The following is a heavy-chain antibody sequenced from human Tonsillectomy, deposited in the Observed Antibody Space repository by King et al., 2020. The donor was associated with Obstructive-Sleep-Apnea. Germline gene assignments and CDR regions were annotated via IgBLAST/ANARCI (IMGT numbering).Heavy chain of an antibody. Sequence: VQLQESGPGLVKPSETLSLTCTVSGGSISSYYWSWIRQPPGKGMEWIGYIYYSGSTNYNPSLKSRVTISVDTSKNQFSLKLSSVTAADTAVYYCARLTYYYGSGTENYWFDPWGQGTLVTVSS. V-gene: IGHV4-59*08. D-gene: IGHD3-10*01. CDR2: IYYSGST. CDR1: GGSISSYY. J-gene: IGHJ5*02. CDR3: ARLTYYYGSGTENYWFDP.